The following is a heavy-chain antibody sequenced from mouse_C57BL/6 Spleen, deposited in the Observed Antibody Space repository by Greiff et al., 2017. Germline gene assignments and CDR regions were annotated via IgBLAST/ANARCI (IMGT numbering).Heavy chain of an antibody. CDR1: GYAFSSSW. CDR3: AYYSNYNWFAY. CDR2: IYPGDGDT. J-gene: IGHJ3*01. Sequence: QVQLQQSGPELVKPGASVKISCKASGYAFSSSWMNWVKQRPGKGLAWIGRIYPGDGDTNYNGKFKGKSTLTANKSSSTAYMPLSSLKSEDSAVYFCAYYSNYNWFAYWGQGTLVTVSA. V-gene: IGHV1-82*01. D-gene: IGHD2-5*01.